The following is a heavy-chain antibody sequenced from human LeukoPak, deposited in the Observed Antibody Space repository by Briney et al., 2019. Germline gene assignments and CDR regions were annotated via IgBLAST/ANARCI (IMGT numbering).Heavy chain of an antibody. D-gene: IGHD6-6*01. V-gene: IGHV3-7*05. CDR3: AIDWEYSSSSVY. Sequence: GGSLRLSCAASGFTFSIYWMSWVRDGPGKGVEGVANIKQDEIEISYVDSENGRFTISRDNAKSSLYLQMNSLRAEDTAVYYCAIDWEYSSSSVYWGQGTLVTVSS. J-gene: IGHJ4*02. CDR2: IKQDEIEI. CDR1: GFTFSIYW.